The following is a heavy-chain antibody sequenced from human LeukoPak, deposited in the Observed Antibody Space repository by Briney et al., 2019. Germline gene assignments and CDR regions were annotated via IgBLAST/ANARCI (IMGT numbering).Heavy chain of an antibody. CDR3: ASRTPSGIAVAGSIDY. CDR1: GGTFSSYA. CDR2: IIPIFGTA. V-gene: IGHV1-69*06. J-gene: IGHJ4*02. Sequence: SVKVSCKASGGTFSSYAISWVRQAPGQELEWMGRIIPIFGTANYAQKFQGRVTITADKSTSTAYMELSSLRSEDTAVYYCASRTPSGIAVAGSIDYWGQGTLVTVSS. D-gene: IGHD6-19*01.